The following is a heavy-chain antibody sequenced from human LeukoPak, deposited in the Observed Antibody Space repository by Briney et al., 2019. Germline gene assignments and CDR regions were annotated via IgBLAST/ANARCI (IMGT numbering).Heavy chain of an antibody. CDR2: IRYDGSNK. J-gene: IGHJ4*02. D-gene: IGHD5-12*01. V-gene: IGHV3-30*02. CDR3: AKDLLVATIGGGYFDY. CDR1: GFTFSSYG. Sequence: GGSLRLSCAASGFTFSSYGMHWVRQAPGKGLEWVAFIRYDGSNKYYADSAKGRFTISRDNSKNTLYLQMNSLRAEDTAVYYCAKDLLVATIGGGYFDYWGQGTLVTVSS.